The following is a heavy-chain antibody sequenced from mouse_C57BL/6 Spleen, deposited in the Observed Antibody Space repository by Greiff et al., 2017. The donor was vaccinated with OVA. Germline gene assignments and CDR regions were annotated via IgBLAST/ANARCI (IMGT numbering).Heavy chain of an antibody. CDR3: ARRGPNWDEGFDY. CDR1: GYAFSSSW. Sequence: VQLQQSGPELVKPGASVKISCKASGYAFSSSWMNWVKQRPGKGLEWIGRIYPGDGDTNYNGKFKGKATLTADKSSSTAYMQLSSLTSEDSAVYFCARRGPNWDEGFDYWGQGTTLTVSS. V-gene: IGHV1-82*01. D-gene: IGHD4-1*01. J-gene: IGHJ2*01. CDR2: IYPGDGDT.